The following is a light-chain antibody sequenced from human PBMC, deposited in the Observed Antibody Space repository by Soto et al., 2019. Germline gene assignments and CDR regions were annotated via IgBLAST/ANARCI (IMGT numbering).Light chain of an antibody. CDR3: QHYNSYPWT. CDR1: QTINNW. CDR2: HAS. V-gene: IGKV1-5*01. J-gene: IGKJ1*01. Sequence: DIQMTQSPSTLSASIGDRVTITCRASQTINNWLVWYQQKPGKAPNLLIYHASNLETGVPSRFSGSAFGTEFPLTISSLQPDDFATYYCQHYNSYPWTFGQGTKVEIK.